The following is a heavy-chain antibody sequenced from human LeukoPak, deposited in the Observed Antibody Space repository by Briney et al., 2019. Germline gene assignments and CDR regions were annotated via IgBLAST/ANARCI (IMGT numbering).Heavy chain of an antibody. D-gene: IGHD2-2*02. V-gene: IGHV3-33*01. CDR3: ARDNYCSSTDCYNFDY. CDR2: IWYDGSNK. Sequence: GGSLRLSCAASGFTFSGYGMHWVRQAPGKGLEWVAVIWYDGSNKYYEDPVKGRFTISRDNSKNTLYLQMNSLRVDDTAVYYCARDNYCSSTDCYNFDYWGQGTLVTVSS. CDR1: GFTFSGYG. J-gene: IGHJ4*02.